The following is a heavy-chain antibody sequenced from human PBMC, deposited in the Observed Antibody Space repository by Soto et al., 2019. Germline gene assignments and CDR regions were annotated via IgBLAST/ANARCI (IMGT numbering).Heavy chain of an antibody. J-gene: IGHJ5*02. CDR1: GDSVSSGAYY. CDR3: ARVKRSTSRIDL. D-gene: IGHD1-26*01. V-gene: IGHV4-61*08. Sequence: PSETLSLTCSVSGDSVSSGAYYWSWIRQPPGKGLEWIGYVYYSGSTSYNPSLETGVTISVDTSKNQFSLKLTSVTPADTAIYYCARVKRSTSRIDLWGQGTLVTVSS. CDR2: VYYSGST.